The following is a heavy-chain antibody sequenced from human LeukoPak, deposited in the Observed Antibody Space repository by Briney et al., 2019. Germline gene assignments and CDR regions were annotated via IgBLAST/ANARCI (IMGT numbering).Heavy chain of an antibody. CDR2: IYTSGST. J-gene: IGHJ4*02. V-gene: IGHV4-61*02. Sequence: SETLSLTCTVSGGSISSGSYYWSWIRQPAGKGLEWIGRIYTSGSTNYNPSLKSRVTISVDTSKNQFSLKLSSVTAADTAVYYCARAINYDFRYWGQGTLVAVSS. D-gene: IGHD3-3*01. CDR1: GGSISSGSYY. CDR3: ARAINYDFRY.